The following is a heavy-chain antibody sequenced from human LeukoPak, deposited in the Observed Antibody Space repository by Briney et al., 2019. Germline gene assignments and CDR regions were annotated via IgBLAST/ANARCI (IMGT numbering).Heavy chain of an antibody. J-gene: IGHJ4*02. V-gene: IGHV3-13*01. Sequence: GGSLRLSCAASGFTISSYDMHWVRQVTGKGLEWVSGIGIADDTYYSGSVKGRFTISREKAKNSLYLQMNSLRVGDTAVYYCARAESRGCSLDYWGQGTLVTVSS. CDR2: IGIADDT. CDR3: ARAESRGCSLDY. CDR1: GFTISSYD. D-gene: IGHD5-18*01.